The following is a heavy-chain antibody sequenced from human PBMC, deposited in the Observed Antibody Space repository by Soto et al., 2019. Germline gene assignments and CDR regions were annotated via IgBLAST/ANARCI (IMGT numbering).Heavy chain of an antibody. D-gene: IGHD4-17*01. CDR2: ISYDGSSK. J-gene: IGHJ1*01. CDR1: GFTFSNYG. CDR3: ARGGYGDSHAEYFQH. V-gene: IGHV3-30-3*01. Sequence: QVQLVESGGGVVQPGRSLRLSCAASGFTFSNYGMHWVRQAPGKGLEWGAMISYDGSSKDYADSVKGRFTISRDNSKNTLYLQMNSLRVEDTAVYYCARGGYGDSHAEYFQHWGQGTLVTVSS.